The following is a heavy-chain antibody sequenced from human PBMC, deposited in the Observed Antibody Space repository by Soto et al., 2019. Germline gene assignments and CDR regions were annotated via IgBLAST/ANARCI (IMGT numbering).Heavy chain of an antibody. CDR2: IYYSGST. CDR3: ARSSVAGAGYFQH. D-gene: IGHD6-19*01. Sequence: QVQLQESGAGLVKPSQTLSLTCTVSGGSVRGGVYYWDWIRQHPEKGLEWIGYIYYSGSTYYKQSLRSRVTISTDSSKNQFSLKLSSVTVAYTAVYDCARSSVAGAGYFQHWGQGTEVIVSS. V-gene: IGHV4-31*03. CDR1: GGSVRGGVYY. J-gene: IGHJ1*01.